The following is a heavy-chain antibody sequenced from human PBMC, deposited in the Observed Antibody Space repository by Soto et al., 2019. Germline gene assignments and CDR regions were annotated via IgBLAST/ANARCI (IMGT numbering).Heavy chain of an antibody. V-gene: IGHV3-53*01. D-gene: IGHD6-19*01. Sequence: EVQLVESGGGLIQPGGSLRLSCAASGFTVSSNYMSWVRQAPGKGLEWVSVIYSGGSTYYADSVKGRFTISRDNSKNTLYVQMNSLRAEDTAVYYCARGGAVAGTKRAFDIWGQGTMVTVSS. J-gene: IGHJ3*02. CDR3: ARGGAVAGTKRAFDI. CDR2: IYSGGST. CDR1: GFTVSSNY.